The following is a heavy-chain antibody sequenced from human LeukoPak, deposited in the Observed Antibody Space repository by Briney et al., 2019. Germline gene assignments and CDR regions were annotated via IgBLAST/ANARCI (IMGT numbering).Heavy chain of an antibody. CDR1: GFTFSSYW. V-gene: IGHV3-74*01. CDR2: INGDGSST. CDR3: YRVYGDY. D-gene: IGHD5/OR15-5a*01. J-gene: IGHJ4*02. Sequence: GGSLRLSCAAFGFTFSSYWMHWARQAPGKGLVWVSRINGDGSSTNYADSVKGRFTISRDNAKSTLYLQMNSLRAEDTAVYYCYRVYGDYWGQGTLVTVSS.